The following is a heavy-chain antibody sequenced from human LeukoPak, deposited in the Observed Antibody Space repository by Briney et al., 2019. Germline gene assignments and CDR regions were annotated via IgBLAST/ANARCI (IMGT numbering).Heavy chain of an antibody. CDR3: ATHYYDSSGYSDAFDI. Sequence: PSETLSLTCTVSGGSISSYYWSWIRQPPGKGLEWIGYIYYSGSTNYNPSLKSRVTISVDTSKNQFSLKLSSVTAADTAVYYCATHYYDSSGYSDAFDIWGQGTMVTVSS. CDR2: IYYSGST. D-gene: IGHD3-22*01. V-gene: IGHV4-59*01. CDR1: GGSISSYY. J-gene: IGHJ3*02.